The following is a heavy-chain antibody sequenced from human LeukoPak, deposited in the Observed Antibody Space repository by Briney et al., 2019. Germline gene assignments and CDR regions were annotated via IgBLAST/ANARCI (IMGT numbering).Heavy chain of an antibody. CDR2: INHSGST. D-gene: IGHD1-7*01. Sequence: KPSETLSLTCAVYGGSFSGYYWSWIRQPPGKGLEWIGEINHSGSTNYNPSLKSRVTISVDTSKNQFSLKLSSVTAADTAVYYCARVRPYNWNYGYWGQGALVTVSS. CDR3: ARVRPYNWNYGY. CDR1: GGSFSGYY. V-gene: IGHV4-34*01. J-gene: IGHJ4*02.